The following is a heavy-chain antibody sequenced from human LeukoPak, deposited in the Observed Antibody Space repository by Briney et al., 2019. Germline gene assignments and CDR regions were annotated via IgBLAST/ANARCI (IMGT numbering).Heavy chain of an antibody. J-gene: IGHJ6*04. V-gene: IGHV1-69*13. Sequence: ASVKVSCKASGGTFSSYAISWVRQAPGQGLEWMGGIIPIFGTANYAQKFQGRVTITAGESTSTAYMELSSLRSEDTAVYYCARYPIAAAGMDVWGKGTTVTVSS. D-gene: IGHD6-13*01. CDR1: GGTFSSYA. CDR3: ARYPIAAAGMDV. CDR2: IIPIFGTA.